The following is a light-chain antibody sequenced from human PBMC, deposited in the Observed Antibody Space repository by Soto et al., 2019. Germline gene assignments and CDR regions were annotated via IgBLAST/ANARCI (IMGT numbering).Light chain of an antibody. CDR3: QQYNNWPPIT. Sequence: VLTQSPATLSVSPGERATLSCRASQSVDSKLAWYQQKPGQAPRLLIYGASTRATGIPARFSGSGSGTEFTLTISSLQSEDFAVYFCQQYNNWPPITFGQGTRLEIK. J-gene: IGKJ5*01. V-gene: IGKV3-15*01. CDR1: QSVDSK. CDR2: GAS.